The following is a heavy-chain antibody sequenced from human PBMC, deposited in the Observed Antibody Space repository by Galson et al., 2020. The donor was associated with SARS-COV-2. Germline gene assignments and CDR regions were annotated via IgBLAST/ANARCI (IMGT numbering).Heavy chain of an antibody. CDR1: GYSFTSYW. V-gene: IGHV5-10-1*01. D-gene: IGHD3-9*01. J-gene: IGHJ3*02. CDR3: ARHVYDILTGYTAFDI. CDR2: IDPSDSYT. Sequence: HGESLKISCKGSGYSFTSYWNSWVRQMPGKGLEWMGRIDPSDSYTNYSPSFQGHVTISADKSISTAYLQWSSLKASDTAMYYCARHVYDILTGYTAFDIWGQGTMVTVSS.